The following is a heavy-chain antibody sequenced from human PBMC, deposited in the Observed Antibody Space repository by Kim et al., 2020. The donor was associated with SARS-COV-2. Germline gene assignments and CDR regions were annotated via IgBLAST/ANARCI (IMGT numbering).Heavy chain of an antibody. CDR3: AREGGGTMVRGVTH. Sequence: NPSRKSRVTISVDKSKNQFSRKLSSVTAADTAVYYCAREGGGTMVRGVTHWGQGTLVTVSS. D-gene: IGHD3-10*01. J-gene: IGHJ4*02. V-gene: IGHV4-4*02.